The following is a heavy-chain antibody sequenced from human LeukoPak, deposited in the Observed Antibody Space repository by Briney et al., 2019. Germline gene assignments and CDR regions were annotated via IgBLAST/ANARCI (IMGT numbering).Heavy chain of an antibody. D-gene: IGHD5/OR15-5a*01. V-gene: IGHV3-7*01. Sequence: GGSLRLSCAASGFTFSNYWMGWVRQAPGKGLEWVANIKHDGSEIYYVDFVKGRFTISRDNAKNTLYLQMNSLRADDTAVYYCARGGSTWLGYWGQGTLVTVSS. CDR1: GFTFSNYW. CDR3: ARGGSTWLGY. J-gene: IGHJ4*02. CDR2: IKHDGSEI.